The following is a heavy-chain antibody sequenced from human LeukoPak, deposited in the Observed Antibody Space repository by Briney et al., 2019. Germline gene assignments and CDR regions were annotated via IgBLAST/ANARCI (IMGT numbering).Heavy chain of an antibody. CDR1: GYTFTSYY. CDR2: INPSGGST. J-gene: IGHJ6*02. CDR3: ARDRSRDLWSGYYGGGDYYGMDV. D-gene: IGHD3-3*01. V-gene: IGHV1-46*01. Sequence: ASVKVSCKASGYTFTSYYMHWVRQAPGQGLEWMGIINPSGGSTSYAQKFQGRVTMTRDTSTSTVYMELSSLRSEDTAVYYCARDRSRDLWSGYYGGGDYYGMDVWGQGTTVTVSS.